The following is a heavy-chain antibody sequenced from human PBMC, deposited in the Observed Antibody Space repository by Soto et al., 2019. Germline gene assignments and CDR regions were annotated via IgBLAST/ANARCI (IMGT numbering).Heavy chain of an antibody. CDR3: ARDVSDYVLDV. CDR1: GFTFSSYA. V-gene: IGHV3-30*03. Sequence: QGQLVESGGGVVQPGTSLRLSCAASGFTFSSYAMHWVRQAPGKGLEWVALISYDGRHIYYADSVKGRFAISRDNSKNTLDLVMNSLRREDTAMYYCARDVSDYVLDVWGQGTTVNVSS. D-gene: IGHD4-17*01. CDR2: ISYDGRHI. J-gene: IGHJ6*02.